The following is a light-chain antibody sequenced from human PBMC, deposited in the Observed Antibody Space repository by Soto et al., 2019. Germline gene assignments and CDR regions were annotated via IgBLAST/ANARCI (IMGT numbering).Light chain of an antibody. V-gene: IGLV1-40*01. CDR3: QSYDSSLRGSKV. Sequence: QAVVTQPPSVSGAPGQRVTISCTGSSSNIGAGFDVHWYQQLPGTAPKLLIYGDSNRPSGVPDRFSGSRSGTSASLAITGLQAEDEADYYCQSYDSSLRGSKVFGGGTKVTVL. CDR2: GDS. CDR1: SSNIGAGFD. J-gene: IGLJ2*01.